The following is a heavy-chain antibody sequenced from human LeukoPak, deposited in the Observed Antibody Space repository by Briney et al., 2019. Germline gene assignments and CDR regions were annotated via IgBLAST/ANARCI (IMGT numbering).Heavy chain of an antibody. CDR2: ISAYNGNT. J-gene: IGHJ5*02. V-gene: IGHV1-18*01. CDR3: ARGYCSSTSCYIDP. CDR1: GYTFTSYG. D-gene: IGHD2-2*02. Sequence: ASVKVSCKASGYTFTSYGISWVRQAPGQGLEWMGWISAYNGNTNYAQELQGRVTMTTDTSTSTAYMELRSLRSDDTAVYYCARGYCSSTSCYIDPWGQGTLVTVSS.